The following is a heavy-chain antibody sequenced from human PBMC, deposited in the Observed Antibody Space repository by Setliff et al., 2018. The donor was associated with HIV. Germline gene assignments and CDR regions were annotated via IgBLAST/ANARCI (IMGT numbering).Heavy chain of an antibody. J-gene: IGHJ5*02. Sequence: SETLSLTCTVSGGSISSGGYYWSWIRQHPGKGLEWIGYIYYSGSTYYNPSLKSRVTISVDTSKNQFSLKLSSVTAADTAVYYCAREAEIFGVDTNWFDPWGQGTLVTVSS. D-gene: IGHD3-3*01. CDR1: GGSISSGGYY. CDR3: AREAEIFGVDTNWFDP. CDR2: IYYSGST. V-gene: IGHV4-31*03.